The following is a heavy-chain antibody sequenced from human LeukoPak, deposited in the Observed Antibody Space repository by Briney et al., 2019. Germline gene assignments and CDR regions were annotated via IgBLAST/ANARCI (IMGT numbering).Heavy chain of an antibody. Sequence: GASVKVSCKASGYTFTSYGISWVRQAPGQGLEWMGGIIPIFGTANYAQKFQGRVTITTDESTCTAYMELSSLRSEDTAVYYCARSRGLRFLEWLPFESWGQGTLVTVSS. J-gene: IGHJ4*02. CDR2: IIPIFGTA. D-gene: IGHD3-3*01. CDR1: GYTFTSYG. CDR3: ARSRGLRFLEWLPFES. V-gene: IGHV1-69*05.